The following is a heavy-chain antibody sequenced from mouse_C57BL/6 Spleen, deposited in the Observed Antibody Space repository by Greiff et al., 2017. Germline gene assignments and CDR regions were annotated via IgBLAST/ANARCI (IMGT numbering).Heavy chain of an antibody. CDR2: IYPSDSET. Sequence: VQLQQPGAELVRPGSSVKLSCKASGYTFTSYWMDWVKQRPGQGLEWIGNIYPSDSETHYNQKFKDKATLTVDKSSSTAYMQLSSLTSEDSAVYYCAIGGSSPWFAYWGQGTLVTVSA. CDR3: AIGGSSPWFAY. CDR1: GYTFTSYW. J-gene: IGHJ3*01. D-gene: IGHD1-1*01. V-gene: IGHV1-61*01.